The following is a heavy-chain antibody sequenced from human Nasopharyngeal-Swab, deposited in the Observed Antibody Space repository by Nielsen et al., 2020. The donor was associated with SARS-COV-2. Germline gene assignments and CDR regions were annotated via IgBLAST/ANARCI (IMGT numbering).Heavy chain of an antibody. V-gene: IGHV3-30-3*01. CDR1: GFACSSYA. CDR2: ISYVGSNK. CDR3: ARSARSWYRPYYYYMDV. D-gene: IGHD6-13*01. Sequence: GGYMRVSCAASGFACSSYAMHWVRQAQGKGREWVAVISYVGSNKYSADAVKGRFTISRDNSKNTLYLQVNSLRAEDTAVYYCARSARSWYRPYYYYMDVWGKGTTVTVSS. J-gene: IGHJ6*03.